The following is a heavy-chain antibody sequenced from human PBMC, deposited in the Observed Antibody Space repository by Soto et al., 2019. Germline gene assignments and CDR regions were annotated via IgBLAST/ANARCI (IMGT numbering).Heavy chain of an antibody. CDR2: INHSGST. Sequence: QVQLQQWGAGLLKPSETLSLTCAVYGGSFSGYYWSWIRQPPGKGLEWIGEINHSGSTNYNPSLKSRVTISVDTSKTQFSLKLSSVTAADTAVYYCARAGIAARRVDYWGQGTLVTVSS. V-gene: IGHV4-34*01. J-gene: IGHJ4*02. CDR1: GGSFSGYY. D-gene: IGHD6-6*01. CDR3: ARAGIAARRVDY.